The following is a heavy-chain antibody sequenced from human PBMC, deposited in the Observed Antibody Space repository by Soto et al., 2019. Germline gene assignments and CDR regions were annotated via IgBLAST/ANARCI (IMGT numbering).Heavy chain of an antibody. D-gene: IGHD1-1*01. Sequence: VHLEESGGGLVQPGGSLSLSCAASGFTFSSYWLNWVRQAPGKGLEWVANINQDGNEDNLLDSVKGRFTISRDNAKNSLLLQMNSLRVDDTAVYYCARTGDGPHDFLDYWGQGALFSVSS. V-gene: IGHV3-7*01. J-gene: IGHJ4*02. CDR3: ARTGDGPHDFLDY. CDR1: GFTFSSYW. CDR2: INQDGNED.